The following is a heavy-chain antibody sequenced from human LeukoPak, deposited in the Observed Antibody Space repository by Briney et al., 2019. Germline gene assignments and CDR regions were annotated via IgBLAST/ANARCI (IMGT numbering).Heavy chain of an antibody. Sequence: GGSLRLSCAASGFTFSSYTMSWVRQAPGKGLEWVSTFTGSGDYTFYADSVKGRFTISRDNSMNTLYLQMNSLRAVDTAIYYCAKRGLPGSRNFYFDYWGQGTLVTVSS. V-gene: IGHV3-23*01. CDR3: AKRGLPGSRNFYFDY. CDR2: FTGSGDYT. CDR1: GFTFSSYT. D-gene: IGHD3-10*01. J-gene: IGHJ4*02.